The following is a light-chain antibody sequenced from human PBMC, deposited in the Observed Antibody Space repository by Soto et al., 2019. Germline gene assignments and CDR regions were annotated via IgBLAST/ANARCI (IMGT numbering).Light chain of an antibody. CDR3: QQYNNWPPVLFT. CDR2: GAS. CDR1: QSVSSN. V-gene: IGKV3-15*01. Sequence: EIVMTQSPATLSVSPGERATLSCRASQSVSSNLAWYQQKPGQAPRLLIYGASTRATGIPARFSGSGSGTEFTLTISSLQSEDLAVYYCQQYNNWPPVLFTFGPGTKVDIK. J-gene: IGKJ3*01.